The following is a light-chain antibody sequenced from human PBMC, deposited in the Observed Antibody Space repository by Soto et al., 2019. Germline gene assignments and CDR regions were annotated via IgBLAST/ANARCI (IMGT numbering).Light chain of an antibody. CDR2: EVS. CDR3: SSFDPGGTGV. Sequence: QSALTQPASVSGSPGQSITISCTGTSSDVGAYSYVSWYQQHPGKAPKLIIYEVSSRPSGVSSRFSGSKSGNTASLTISGLHAADEAADYCSSFDPGGTGVIGGGTKVTVL. V-gene: IGLV2-14*01. J-gene: IGLJ2*01. CDR1: SSDVGAYSY.